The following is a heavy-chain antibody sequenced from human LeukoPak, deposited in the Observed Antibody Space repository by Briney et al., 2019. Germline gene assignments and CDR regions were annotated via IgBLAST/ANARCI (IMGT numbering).Heavy chain of an antibody. CDR2: ISSSSTI. J-gene: IGHJ3*02. D-gene: IGHD1-1*01. Sequence: PGGSLRLSCAASGFTFSSYSMNWVRQAPGKGLEWVSYISSSSTIYYADSVKGRFTISRDNAKNSLYLQMNSLRGEDTALYYCARGGLIQRHAFDIWGQGTMVTVSS. CDR3: ARGGLIQRHAFDI. V-gene: IGHV3-48*01. CDR1: GFTFSSYS.